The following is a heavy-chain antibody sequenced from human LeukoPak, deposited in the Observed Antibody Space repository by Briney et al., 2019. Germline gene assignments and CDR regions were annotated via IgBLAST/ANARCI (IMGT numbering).Heavy chain of an antibody. V-gene: IGHV3-21*01. J-gene: IGHJ3*01. Sequence: GGSLRLSCAASGFTFSSYTMNWVRQAPGKGLEWVSSISISSDSIYYPDSMKGRFTISRDNAKNSLYLQMNSLRAEDTAVYYCARARSSGSHRVVNAFDVWGQGTMVTVSS. CDR3: ARARSSGSHRVVNAFDV. D-gene: IGHD1-26*01. CDR1: GFTFSSYT. CDR2: ISISSDSI.